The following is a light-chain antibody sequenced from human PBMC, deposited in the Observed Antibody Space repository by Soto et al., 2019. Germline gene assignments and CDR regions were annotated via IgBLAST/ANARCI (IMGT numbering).Light chain of an antibody. CDR1: QSLLHSNGYNY. J-gene: IGKJ2*01. Sequence: DIVMTQSPLSLPVTPGEPASISCRSSQSLLHSNGYNYLDWYLQKPGQSPQLLIYLGSNRASGVPDRFSGSGSGTDFTLKISRVEAEEVGVYYYMQDLQTHTFGQGTKLEIK. V-gene: IGKV2-28*01. CDR2: LGS. CDR3: MQDLQTHT.